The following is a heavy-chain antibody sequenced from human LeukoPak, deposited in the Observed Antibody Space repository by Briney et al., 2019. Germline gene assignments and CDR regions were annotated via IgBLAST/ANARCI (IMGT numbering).Heavy chain of an antibody. CDR1: GFSVSTNY. V-gene: IGHV3-53*01. Sequence: GGSLRLSCAASGFSVSTNYMAWVRQAPGKVLEWVSIVYSGGRTYYADSVKGRFTISRDNSKNTLYLQMNSLRAEDTAVYYCARDGYNYNGMDVWGQGTTVAVSS. J-gene: IGHJ6*02. CDR2: VYSGGRT. CDR3: ARDGYNYNGMDV. D-gene: IGHD5-24*01.